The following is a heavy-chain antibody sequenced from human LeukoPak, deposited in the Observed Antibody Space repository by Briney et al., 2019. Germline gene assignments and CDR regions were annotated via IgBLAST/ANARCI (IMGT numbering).Heavy chain of an antibody. CDR2: TYYRCKWYN. Sequence: SQTLSLTCAISGDSVSSNSAAWNWIRQSPSRGLEWLGRTYYRCKWYNDYAVSVKSRITIHPDTSKNQFSLQLNSVTPEATAVYYCARALKQQRQFDYWGQGTLVTVSS. J-gene: IGHJ4*02. CDR3: ARALKQQRQFDY. D-gene: IGHD6-13*01. CDR1: GDSVSSNSAA. V-gene: IGHV6-1*01.